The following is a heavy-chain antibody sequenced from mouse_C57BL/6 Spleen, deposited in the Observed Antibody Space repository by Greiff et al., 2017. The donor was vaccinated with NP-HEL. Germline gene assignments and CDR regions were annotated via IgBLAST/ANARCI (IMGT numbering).Heavy chain of an antibody. J-gene: IGHJ2*01. Sequence: EVQLQQFGPELVKPGASVKIPCKASGYTFTDYNMDWVKQSHGKSLEWIGDINPNNGGTIYNQKFKGKATLTVDKSSSTAYMELRSLTSEDTAVYYCARGGVFFDYWGQGTTLTVSS. CDR3: ARGGVFFDY. CDR1: GYTFTDYN. V-gene: IGHV1-18*01. CDR2: INPNNGGT.